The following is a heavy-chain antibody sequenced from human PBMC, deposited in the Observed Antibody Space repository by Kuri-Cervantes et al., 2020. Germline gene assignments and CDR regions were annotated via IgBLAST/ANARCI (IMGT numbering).Heavy chain of an antibody. J-gene: IGHJ5*02. CDR2: TNAGNGNT. D-gene: IGHD2-8*01. Sequence: ASVKVSCKASGYTFTSYAMHWVRQAPGQRLEWMGWTNAGNGNTKYSQKFQGRVTITRDTSASTAYMELSSLRSEDTAVYYCARARVMNNNWFDPWGQGTLVTVSS. CDR1: GYTFTSYA. CDR3: ARARVMNNNWFDP. V-gene: IGHV1-3*01.